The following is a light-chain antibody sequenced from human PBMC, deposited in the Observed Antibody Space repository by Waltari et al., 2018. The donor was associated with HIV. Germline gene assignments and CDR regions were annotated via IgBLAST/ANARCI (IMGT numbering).Light chain of an antibody. CDR3: QAWDSSSQEV. CDR2: QDI. CDR1: KLGRKY. V-gene: IGLV3-1*01. J-gene: IGLJ3*02. Sequence: SFELSQPHSVSVSPGETATITCSGDKLGRKYASWYQQKPGQSPTLLIYQDISRPSGIPARFSGSNSGSTATLTISGTQAVDEGDYYCQAWDSSSQEVFGGGTKLTVL.